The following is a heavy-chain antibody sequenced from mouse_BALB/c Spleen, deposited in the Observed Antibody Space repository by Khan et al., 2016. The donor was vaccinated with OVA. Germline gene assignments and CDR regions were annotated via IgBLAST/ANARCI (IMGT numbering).Heavy chain of an antibody. Sequence: QIQLVQSGAELARPGASVKMSCKASGYTFTTYTMHWVKQRPGQGLEWIGYINPSNGYTNYNQKFKDKSTLTADKSSSTAYMQLSSLTSDYSAVFCGAREWAYYRSDGWFSYWGQGTLVTVSA. J-gene: IGHJ3*01. CDR2: INPSNGYT. V-gene: IGHV1-4*01. CDR1: GYTFTTYT. D-gene: IGHD2-14*01. CDR3: AREWAYYRSDGWFSY.